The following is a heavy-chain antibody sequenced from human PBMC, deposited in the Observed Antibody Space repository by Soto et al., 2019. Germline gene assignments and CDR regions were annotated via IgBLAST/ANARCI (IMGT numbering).Heavy chain of an antibody. CDR2: IIPKFGTT. CDR3: ARALHPYYGGNSLSLDY. V-gene: IGHV1-69*13. D-gene: IGHD4-17*01. Sequence: QVQLVQSGAEVKKPGSSVKVSCKASGCSFSTYGINWGRLAPGQGLEWMGGIIPKFGTTNYAQKFRVRVTITADEFTITSYMEIKDLRPEDTAVYFCARALHPYYGGNSLSLDYWGQGTLVTVSS. CDR1: GCSFSTYG. J-gene: IGHJ4*02.